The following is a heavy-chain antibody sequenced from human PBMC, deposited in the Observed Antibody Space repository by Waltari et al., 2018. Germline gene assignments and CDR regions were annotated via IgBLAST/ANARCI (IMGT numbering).Heavy chain of an antibody. CDR2: TNPTGDQT. J-gene: IGHJ5*02. Sequence: QVHLVQSGVEVKKPGASVKVSCKASGHTFSSYYIHWLRQAPGKGLEWMGMTNPTGDQTTYAQRFQGRVTMTRDTSTTTAYMDLRSLKSEDTAVYFCAMSTGYSRFDPWGQGTRVTVSS. D-gene: IGHD3-9*01. V-gene: IGHV1-46*01. CDR1: GHTFSSYY. CDR3: AMSTGYSRFDP.